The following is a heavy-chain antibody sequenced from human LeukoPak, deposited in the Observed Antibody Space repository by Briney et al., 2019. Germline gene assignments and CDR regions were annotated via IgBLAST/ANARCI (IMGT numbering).Heavy chain of an antibody. V-gene: IGHV3-23*01. J-gene: IGHJ4*02. D-gene: IGHD6-13*01. Sequence: PGGSLRLSCAASGFTFSSYAMSWVRQAPGKGLEWVSAISGSGGSTYYADSVKGRFTISRDNSKNTLYLQMNSLRAEDTAVYYCAAPVSIAAAGEGGYWGQGTLVTVSS. CDR1: GFTFSSYA. CDR2: ISGSGGST. CDR3: AAPVSIAAAGEGGY.